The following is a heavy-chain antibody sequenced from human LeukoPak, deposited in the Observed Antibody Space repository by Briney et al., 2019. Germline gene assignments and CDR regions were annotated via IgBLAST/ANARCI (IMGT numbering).Heavy chain of an antibody. Sequence: PSETLSLTCTVSGGSISCYYWSWIRQPPGKGLEWLGYIYYSGSNNYNPSHKRRVTISVDTSKTQFSLKLSSVTAADTAVYYCAREETIYDISTGPPSYGMDVWGQGTTVTVSS. CDR1: GGSISCYY. V-gene: IGHV4-59*01. CDR3: AREETIYDISTGPPSYGMDV. D-gene: IGHD3-9*01. CDR2: IYYSGSN. J-gene: IGHJ6*02.